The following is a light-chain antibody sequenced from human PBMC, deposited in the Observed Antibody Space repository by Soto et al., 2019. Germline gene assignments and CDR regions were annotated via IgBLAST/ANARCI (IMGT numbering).Light chain of an antibody. CDR3: QLSDSTWT. J-gene: IGKJ1*01. Sequence: DIQMTQPPSSLSASIGDRVTITCRASQNIRSYLNWYQQKPGKAPKLLIHAASSLQSGVPSRFSGSGSGTDFTLTISSLQPEDFAAYYCQLSDSTWTFGQGTKV. V-gene: IGKV1-39*01. CDR2: AAS. CDR1: QNIRSY.